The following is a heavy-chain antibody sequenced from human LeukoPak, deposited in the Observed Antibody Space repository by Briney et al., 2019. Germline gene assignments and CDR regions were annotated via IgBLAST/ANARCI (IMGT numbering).Heavy chain of an antibody. V-gene: IGHV4-59*01. Sequence: SETLSLTCTGSGASITRYFWNWIRQPPGKELEWIGYISSGGSTNYNPSLKSRVTISIDTSKNQFSLKLTSATAADTAVYYCARGDDYKSTLFDYWGQGTLVTVSS. CDR3: ARGDDYKSTLFDY. J-gene: IGHJ4*02. CDR1: GASITRYF. D-gene: IGHD5-12*01. CDR2: ISSGGST.